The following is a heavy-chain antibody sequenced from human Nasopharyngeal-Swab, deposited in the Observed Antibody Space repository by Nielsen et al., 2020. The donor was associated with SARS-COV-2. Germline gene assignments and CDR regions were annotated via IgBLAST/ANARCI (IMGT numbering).Heavy chain of an antibody. CDR3: ASGPQYCSGGSCYSYYGMDV. D-gene: IGHD2-15*01. V-gene: IGHV1-3*01. CDR1: GYTFTSYA. Sequence: ASVQVSCKASGYTFTSYAMHWVRQAPGQRLEWMGWINAGNGNTKYSQKFQGRVTITRDTSASTAYMELSSLRSEDTAVYYCASGPQYCSGGSCYSYYGMDVWGQGTTVTVSS. CDR2: INAGNGNT. J-gene: IGHJ6*02.